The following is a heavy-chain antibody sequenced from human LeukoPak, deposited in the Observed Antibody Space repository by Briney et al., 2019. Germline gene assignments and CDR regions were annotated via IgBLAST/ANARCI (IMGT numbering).Heavy chain of an antibody. D-gene: IGHD6-13*01. V-gene: IGHV4-31*03. CDR3: ARGPWYGWFDP. CDR1: GGSISSGGYY. CDR2: IYYSGST. Sequence: SQTLSLTCTVSGGSISSGGYYWSCIRQHPGKGLEWIGYIYYSGSTYYNPSLKSRVTISVDTSKNQFSLKLSSVTAADTAVYYCARGPWYGWFDPWGQGILVTVSS. J-gene: IGHJ5*02.